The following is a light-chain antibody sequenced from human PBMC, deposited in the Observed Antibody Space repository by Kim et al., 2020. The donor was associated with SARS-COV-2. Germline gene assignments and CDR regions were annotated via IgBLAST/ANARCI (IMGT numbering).Light chain of an antibody. CDR1: SSNVGLQF. CDR2: SDY. CDR3: ATWDVSLNGWV. Sequence: QSVLTQPPSTSGTPGQRVTISCSGSSSNVGLQFVNWYQQLPGTAPKLVIYSDYHRPSGVPDRFSGSRSGTSASLAISGLQSEDEADYYCATWDVSLNGWVFGGGTQLTVL. V-gene: IGLV1-44*01. J-gene: IGLJ3*02.